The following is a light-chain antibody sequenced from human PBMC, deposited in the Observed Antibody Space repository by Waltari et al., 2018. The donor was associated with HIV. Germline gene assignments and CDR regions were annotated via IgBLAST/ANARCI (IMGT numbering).Light chain of an antibody. CDR1: ALPKQY. J-gene: IGLJ3*02. Sequence: YELTPPHLLSVSPGRTARITCSGDALPKQYSYWYHQKPGQPPVLVIYKDTERPAGIPERFSGSSSGTTVTMTISGVQAEDDADYYCQSADSSGTWVFGGGTKLTVL. CDR3: QSADSSGTWV. V-gene: IGLV3-25*03. CDR2: KDT.